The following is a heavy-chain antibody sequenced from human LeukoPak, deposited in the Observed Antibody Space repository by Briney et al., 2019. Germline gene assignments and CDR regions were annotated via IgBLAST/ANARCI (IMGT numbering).Heavy chain of an antibody. J-gene: IGHJ4*02. D-gene: IGHD6-19*01. CDR3: ARHRIAVAASDY. CDR2: IYYSGST. V-gene: IGHV4-39*01. Sequence: PSETLSLTCTVSGGSISSSSYYWGWIRQPPGKGLEWIGSIYYSGSTYYHPPLKSRVTISVDTSKNQFSLKLSSVTAADTAVYYCARHRIAVAASDYWGQGTLVTVSS. CDR1: GGSISSSSYY.